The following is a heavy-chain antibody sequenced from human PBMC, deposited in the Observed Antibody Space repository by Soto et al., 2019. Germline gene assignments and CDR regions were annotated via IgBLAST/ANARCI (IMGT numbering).Heavy chain of an antibody. CDR3: AKGVAAADPWWFDP. V-gene: IGHV3-11*06. CDR1: GFTFSDYY. J-gene: IGHJ5*02. D-gene: IGHD2-15*01. CDR2: ITTSSTYI. Sequence: QVQLVESGGGLVKPGGSLRLSCAASGFTFSDYYMSWIRQAPGKGLEWVSYITTSSTYIYYADSVKGRFTISRDDAKNSLYLQMNSLRAEDTAVYYCAKGVAAADPWWFDPWGQGTLVTVSS.